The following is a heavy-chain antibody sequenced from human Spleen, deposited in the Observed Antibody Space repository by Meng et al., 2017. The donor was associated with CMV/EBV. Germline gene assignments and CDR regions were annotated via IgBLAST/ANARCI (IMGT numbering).Heavy chain of an antibody. J-gene: IGHJ4*02. V-gene: IGHV6-1*01. CDR1: GDSVSSNRAA. CDR2: TSYRSQWYT. Sequence: GDSVSSNRAAWNCIRQSPSRGLEWLGRTSYRSQWYTDYAVSVKSRITINPDTSKNQFSLRLNSVTPEDTAVFYCARERAPIAATGYDYWGQGTLVTVSS. D-gene: IGHD6-13*01. CDR3: ARERAPIAATGYDY.